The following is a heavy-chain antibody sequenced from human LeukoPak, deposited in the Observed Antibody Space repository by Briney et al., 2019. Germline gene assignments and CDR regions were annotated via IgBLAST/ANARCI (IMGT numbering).Heavy chain of an antibody. CDR1: GYSISSGYY. J-gene: IGHJ4*02. CDR2: IYYSGTT. CDR3: ARLNAPTYYYDSSGYFYFDY. V-gene: IGHV4-38-2*02. D-gene: IGHD3-22*01. Sequence: SETLSLTCTVSGYSISSGYYWGWIRQPPGRGLEWIGSIYYSGTTHYNPSLESRVTISVDTSKNQFSLKLSSVTAADTAVYYCARLNAPTYYYDSSGYFYFDYWGQGTLVTVSS.